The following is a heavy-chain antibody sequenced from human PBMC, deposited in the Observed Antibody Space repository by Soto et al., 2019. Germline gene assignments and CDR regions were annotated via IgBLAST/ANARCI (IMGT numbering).Heavy chain of an antibody. CDR3: ARGRQMVGYCTNGVCPPYYYYMDV. V-gene: IGHV4-34*01. Sequence: SETLSLTCAVYGGSFSGYYWSWIRQPPGKGLEWIGEINHSGSTNYNPSLKSRVTISVDTSKNQFSLKLSSVTAADTAVYYCARGRQMVGYCTNGVCPPYYYYMDVWGKGTTVTV. J-gene: IGHJ6*03. CDR2: INHSGST. D-gene: IGHD2-8*01. CDR1: GGSFSGYY.